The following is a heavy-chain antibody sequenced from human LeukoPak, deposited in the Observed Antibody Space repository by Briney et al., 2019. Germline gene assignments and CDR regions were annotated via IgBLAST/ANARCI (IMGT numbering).Heavy chain of an antibody. V-gene: IGHV1-2*02. J-gene: IGHJ6*03. CDR1: GYTFTGYY. CDR3: ARVKLEPYYYYYYMDV. Sequence: ASVKVSCKASGYTFTGYYMHWVRQAPGPGLEWMGWINPNSGGTNYAQKFQGRVTMTRDTSISTAYMELSRLRSDDTAVYYCARVKLEPYYYYYYMDVWGKGTTVTVSS. D-gene: IGHD1-1*01. CDR2: INPNSGGT.